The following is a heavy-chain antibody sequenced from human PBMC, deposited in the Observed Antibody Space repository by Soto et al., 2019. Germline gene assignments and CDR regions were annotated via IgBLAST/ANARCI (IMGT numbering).Heavy chain of an antibody. D-gene: IGHD3-3*01. V-gene: IGHV3-33*01. CDR2: IWYDGSNK. Sequence: HPGGSLRLSCAASGFTFSSYGMHWVRQAPGKGLEWVAVIWYDGSNKYYADSVKGRFTISRDNSKNTLYLQMNSLRAEDTAVYYCARSRLLGSLDFWSGYYTYGMDVWGQGTTVTVSS. CDR1: GFTFSSYG. CDR3: ARSRLLGSLDFWSGYYTYGMDV. J-gene: IGHJ6*02.